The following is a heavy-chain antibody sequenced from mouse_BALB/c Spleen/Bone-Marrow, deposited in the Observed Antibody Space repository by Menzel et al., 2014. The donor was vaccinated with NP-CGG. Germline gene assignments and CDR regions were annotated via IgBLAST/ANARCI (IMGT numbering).Heavy chain of an antibody. D-gene: IGHD1-1*01. CDR2: IDPAIFT. CDR3: APYYYGRWFAN. J-gene: IGHJ3*01. CDR1: GFNIKDTY. Sequence: VKLMESGAELVKPGASVKLSCTASGFNIKDTYLHWVKQRPEQGLDWIGRIDPAIFTKYDPKFQGKATITADTSSNTAYLQLSSLTSEDTAVYYCAPYYYGRWFANWGQGTLVTVSA. V-gene: IGHV14-3*02.